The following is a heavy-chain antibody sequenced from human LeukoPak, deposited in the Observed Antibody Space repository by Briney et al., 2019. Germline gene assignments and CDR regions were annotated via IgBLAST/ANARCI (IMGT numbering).Heavy chain of an antibody. J-gene: IGHJ3*02. CDR1: GGSISSYY. CDR3: ARETSWLGGDAFDI. Sequence: SETLSLTCSVSGGSISSYYWSWIRQPPGKRLDWIGDIHHSGSTHYNPSLKSRVTISMDTSKNQFSLKLSSVTAADTAVYYCARETSWLGGDAFDIWGPGTMVSVSS. D-gene: IGHD2-2*01. V-gene: IGHV4-59*01. CDR2: IHHSGST.